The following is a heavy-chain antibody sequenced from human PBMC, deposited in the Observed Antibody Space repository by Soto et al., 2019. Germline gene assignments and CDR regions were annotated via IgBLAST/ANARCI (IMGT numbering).Heavy chain of an antibody. CDR2: IYYSGST. Sequence: SETLSLTCTVSGGSISSSSYYWGWIRQPPGKGLEWIGSIYYSGSTYYNPSLKSRVTISVDTSKNQFSLKLSSVTAADTAVYYCARLNDYDSSGYNDWGQGTLVTV. CDR1: GGSISSSSYY. V-gene: IGHV4-39*01. D-gene: IGHD3-22*01. J-gene: IGHJ4*02. CDR3: ARLNDYDSSGYND.